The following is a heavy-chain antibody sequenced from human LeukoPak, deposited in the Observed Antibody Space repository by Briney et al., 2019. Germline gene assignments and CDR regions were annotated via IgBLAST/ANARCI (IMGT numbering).Heavy chain of an antibody. CDR1: GYTFTTYG. CDR3: ARDQPRRGPGNHDY. J-gene: IGHJ4*02. Sequence: ASVKVSCKASGYTFTTYGINWVRQAPGQGLEWMGWISTYDGNTIYAQKLRDRVTMIRDTSTSTVYMDLRSLRSDDTAVYYCARDQPRRGPGNHDYWGQGTLVTVSS. V-gene: IGHV1-18*01. D-gene: IGHD1-26*01. CDR2: ISTYDGNT.